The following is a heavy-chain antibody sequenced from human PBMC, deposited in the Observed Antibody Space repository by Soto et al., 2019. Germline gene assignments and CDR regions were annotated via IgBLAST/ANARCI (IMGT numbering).Heavy chain of an antibody. D-gene: IGHD6-19*01. CDR1: GDSISSGSY. J-gene: IGHJ4*03. CDR2: IYHGGTT. Sequence: PSETLSLTCTVSGDSISSGSYWGWIRQPPGEGPEWIASIYHGGTTFYNPSLKSRISISVDTSTNQFYLRLTSVTAADTATYCCARVHVMVVAGSTFDYWGPGTLVTVSS. CDR3: ARVHVMVVAGSTFDY. V-gene: IGHV4-38-2*02.